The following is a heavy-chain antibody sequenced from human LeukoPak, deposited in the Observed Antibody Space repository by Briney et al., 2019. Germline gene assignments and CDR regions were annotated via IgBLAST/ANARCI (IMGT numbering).Heavy chain of an antibody. D-gene: IGHD5-12*01. J-gene: IGHJ4*02. CDR2: FDPEDGET. CDR1: GYTLTELS. Sequence: ASVKVSCKVSGYTLTELSMHWVRQAPGKGLEWMGGFDPEDGETIYAQKFQGRVTMTEDTSTDTAYMELSSLRPEDTAVYYCATVVGPVATTYNFDYWGQGTLVTVSS. CDR3: ATVVGPVATTYNFDY. V-gene: IGHV1-24*01.